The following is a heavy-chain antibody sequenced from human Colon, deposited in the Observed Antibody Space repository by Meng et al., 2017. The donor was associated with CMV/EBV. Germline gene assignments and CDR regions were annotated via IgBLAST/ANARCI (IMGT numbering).Heavy chain of an antibody. V-gene: IGHV3-48*03. CDR1: GFSFSSYK. Sequence: GGSLRLSCAASGFSFSSYKMNWVRQAPGKGLEWVSYISSSGNTIHYADSVKGRFTISRDNVKNSLYLHMNSLRAEDTAVYYCATVVRFPVGGQYYYHGMDVWGQGTTVTVSS. D-gene: IGHD3-3*01. CDR2: ISSSGNTI. CDR3: ATVVRFPVGGQYYYHGMDV. J-gene: IGHJ6*02.